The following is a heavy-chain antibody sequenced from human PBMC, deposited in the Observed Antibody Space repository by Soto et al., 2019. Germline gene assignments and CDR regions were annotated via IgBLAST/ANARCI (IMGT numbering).Heavy chain of an antibody. V-gene: IGHV4-59*08. CDR2: MGYNGFT. D-gene: IGHD3-10*01. Sequence: QVQLQESGPGLVKPSETLSLTCTISGGPMSNYYCSWFRQPPGQGLEWIGYMGYNGFTRYNPSLRSRVTISPDTSKDQFSLNLGCVTAADAARYSCARQGFGESHGLGDVWGQGTTVTVSS. CDR3: ARQGFGESHGLGDV. J-gene: IGHJ6*02. CDR1: GGPMSNYY.